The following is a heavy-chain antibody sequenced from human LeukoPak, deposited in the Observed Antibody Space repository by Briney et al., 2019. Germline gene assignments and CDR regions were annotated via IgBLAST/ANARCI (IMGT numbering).Heavy chain of an antibody. D-gene: IGHD1-26*01. Sequence: PGGSLRLSCAASGFTFSSYWMIWVRQAPEKGLEWVANINQDGSTKYYVDSVRGRFTISRDNAKNSVYLQMTSLTAEDTAVYYCARGGPFGSYWGQGTLVAVSS. CDR1: GFTFSSYW. V-gene: IGHV3-7*03. J-gene: IGHJ1*01. CDR3: ARGGPFGSY. CDR2: INQDGSTK.